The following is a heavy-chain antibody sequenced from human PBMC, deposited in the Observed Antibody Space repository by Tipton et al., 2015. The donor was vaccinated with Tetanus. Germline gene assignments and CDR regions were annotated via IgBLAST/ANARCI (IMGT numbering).Heavy chain of an antibody. CDR1: DGSFTGYK. J-gene: IGHJ5*01. CDR3: ARRYVQQSMPGPTYNWFDS. Sequence: LRLSCDVSDGSFTGYKWTWLRQPPRKGLEWIGDINYRGTTTSNPSLQSRLNILLDTSKRQFSLRLTSVTAADTAVYFCARRYVQQSMPGPTYNWFDSWGQGTLVTVSS. V-gene: IGHV4-34*01. D-gene: IGHD3-9*01. CDR2: INYRGTT.